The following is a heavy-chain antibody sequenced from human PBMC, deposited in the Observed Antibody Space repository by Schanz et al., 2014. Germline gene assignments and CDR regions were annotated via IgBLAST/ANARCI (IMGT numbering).Heavy chain of an antibody. D-gene: IGHD3-10*01. Sequence: EVQLLESGGGLVQPGGSLRLSCLASGFAFSSYGMNWLRQAPGKGLEWVSAISGSGGSTYYADSVKGRFTISRDNAKNSLFLHMNSLRAEDTAVYYCARPALWFGDNCFDPWGQGTLVTVSS. CDR1: GFAFSSYG. CDR2: ISGSGGST. CDR3: ARPALWFGDNCFDP. J-gene: IGHJ5*02. V-gene: IGHV3-23*01.